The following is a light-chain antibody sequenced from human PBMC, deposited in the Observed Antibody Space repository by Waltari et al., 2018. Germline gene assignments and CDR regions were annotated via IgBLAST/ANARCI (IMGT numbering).Light chain of an antibody. J-gene: IGLJ3*02. CDR1: SRDIGSYNL. CDR2: EVT. Sequence: QSALTQPASVSGSPGQSITISCTGTSRDIGSYNLVSWYQHLPGKAPKVMIYEVTTRTSGVSIRFAGSKSGNTASLTISGVQAEDEGHYYCCSYAGSGTWVFGGGTKLTVL. V-gene: IGLV2-23*02. CDR3: CSYAGSGTWV.